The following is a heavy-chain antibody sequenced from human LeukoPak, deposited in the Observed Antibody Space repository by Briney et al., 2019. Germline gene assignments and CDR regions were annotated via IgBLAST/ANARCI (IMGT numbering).Heavy chain of an antibody. CDR3: AKRVTTVAPSVAAV. CDR2: IGGGGCCA. Sequence: GGSLRLSCAASGFTFSSYAMTWVRQAPGKGLEWLSAIGGGGCCASYPDSVKGRFTISRDNSKNTLYLQMNSLRVEDTAVYYFAKRVTTVAPSVAAVSGQGPAVPVSS. V-gene: IGHV3-23*01. D-gene: IGHD1-1*01. J-gene: IGHJ6*02. CDR1: GFTFSSYA.